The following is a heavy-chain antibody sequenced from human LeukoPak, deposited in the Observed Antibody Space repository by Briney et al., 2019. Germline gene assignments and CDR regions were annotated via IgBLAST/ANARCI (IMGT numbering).Heavy chain of an antibody. Sequence: SETLSLTCTVSGGSISNYHWSWIRQPPGKGLEWIGYLYYSGSTNYNPYLRSRVTISVDTSKNQFSLKLTSVTAADTAVYFCAREGYCTNGVCPNWFDPWGRGTLVTVSS. J-gene: IGHJ5*02. CDR1: GGSISNYH. CDR2: LYYSGST. D-gene: IGHD2-8*01. V-gene: IGHV4-59*01. CDR3: AREGYCTNGVCPNWFDP.